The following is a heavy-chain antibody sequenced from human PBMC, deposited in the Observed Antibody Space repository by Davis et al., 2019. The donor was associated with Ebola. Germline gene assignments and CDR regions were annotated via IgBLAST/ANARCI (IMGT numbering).Heavy chain of an antibody. D-gene: IGHD5-18*01. CDR1: GFTFSSYS. CDR3: ARDRAFGYSYGLVYFDY. J-gene: IGHJ4*02. CDR2: ISSSSSTI. Sequence: PGGSLRLSCAASGFTFSSYSMNWVRQAPGKGLEWVSYISSSSSTIYYADSVKGRFTISRDNAKNSLYLQMNSLRDEDTAVYYCARDRAFGYSYGLVYFDYWGQGTLVTVSS. V-gene: IGHV3-48*02.